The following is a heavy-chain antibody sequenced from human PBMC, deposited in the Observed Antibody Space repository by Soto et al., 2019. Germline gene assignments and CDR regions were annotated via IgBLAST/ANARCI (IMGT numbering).Heavy chain of an antibody. V-gene: IGHV1-18*04. CDR1: GYTFTSYG. CDR3: ARVGYCSGGSCYVLYGMEV. Sequence: ASVKISCKASGYTFTSYGISWVRQAPGQGLEWMGWISAYNGNTNYAQKLQGRVTMTTDTSTSTAYMELRSLRSDDTAVYYCARVGYCSGGSCYVLYGMEVWGKGTKVTVSS. CDR2: ISAYNGNT. J-gene: IGHJ6*04. D-gene: IGHD2-15*01.